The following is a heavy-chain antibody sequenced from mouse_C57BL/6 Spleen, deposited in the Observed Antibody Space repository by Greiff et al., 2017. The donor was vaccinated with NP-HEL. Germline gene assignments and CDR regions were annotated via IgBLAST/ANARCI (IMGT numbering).Heavy chain of an antibody. D-gene: IGHD1-1*01. J-gene: IGHJ1*03. CDR3: ARVYYGSRNWYFDV. CDR1: GFTFSSYA. Sequence: DVKLVESGGGLVKPGGSLKLSCAASGFTFSSYAMSWVRQTPEKRLEWVATISDGGSYTYYPDNVKGRFTISRDNAKNNLYLQMSHLKSEDTAMYYCARVYYGSRNWYFDVWGTGTTVTVSS. CDR2: ISDGGSYT. V-gene: IGHV5-4*03.